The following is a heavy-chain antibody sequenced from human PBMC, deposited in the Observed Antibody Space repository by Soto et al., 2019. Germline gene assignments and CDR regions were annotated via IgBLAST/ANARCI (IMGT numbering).Heavy chain of an antibody. CDR1: GFTYESYA. D-gene: IGHD4-4*01. Sequence: EVQLLESGGGLVQPGGSLRLSCAASGFTYESYAMSWVRQAPGKGLEWVSGINSGGTVAHYADSVKGRFAISRDNSKNSMYLQMDSLRGEDTAVYYCVRGGSNYASWGQGTLVTVSS. J-gene: IGHJ5*02. V-gene: IGHV3-23*01. CDR2: INSGGTVA. CDR3: VRGGSNYAS.